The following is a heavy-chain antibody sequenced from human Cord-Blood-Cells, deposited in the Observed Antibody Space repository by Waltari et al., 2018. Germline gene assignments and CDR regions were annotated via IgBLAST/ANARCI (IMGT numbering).Heavy chain of an antibody. CDR1: GYTFTSYY. J-gene: IGHJ4*02. Sequence: SGYTFTSYYMHWVRQAPGQGLEWMGIINPSGGSTSYAQKFQGRVTMTRDTSTSTVYMELSSLRSEDTAVYYCARDLSDYYDSSGYEDYWGQGTLVTISS. CDR3: ARDLSDYYDSSGYEDY. D-gene: IGHD3-22*01. CDR2: INPSGGST. V-gene: IGHV1-46*01.